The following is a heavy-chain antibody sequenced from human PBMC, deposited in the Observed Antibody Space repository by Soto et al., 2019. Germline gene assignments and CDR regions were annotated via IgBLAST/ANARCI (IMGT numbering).Heavy chain of an antibody. CDR1: GGTFSRYS. CDR2: IIPIFGIA. Sequence: QVQLVQSGAEVKKPGSSVKVSCKASGGTFSRYSITWVRQAPGHGLEWIGRIIPIFGIASYAQKFQGRVTIPEDESTSTAYMELSSLRSDDTAVYYCAREDRDRETGLVPAAIDGMDVCGQGTTVTVSS. J-gene: IGHJ6*02. D-gene: IGHD2-2*01. CDR3: AREDRDRETGLVPAAIDGMDV. V-gene: IGHV1-69*08.